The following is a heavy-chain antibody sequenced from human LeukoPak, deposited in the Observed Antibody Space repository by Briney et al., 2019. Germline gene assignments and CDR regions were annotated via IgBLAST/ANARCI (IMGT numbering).Heavy chain of an antibody. V-gene: IGHV3-73*01. CDR2: IRSKANSYAT. CDR1: GFTFSGSA. J-gene: IGHJ4*02. D-gene: IGHD1-26*01. CDR3: TRYSGSYYSDY. Sequence: PGGSLRLSCAASGFTFSGSAMHWVRQASGKGLEWVGRIRSKANSYATAYAASVKGRFTISRDDSKNTAYLQMNSLKTEDTAVYYCTRYSGSYYSDYWGQGTLVTVSS.